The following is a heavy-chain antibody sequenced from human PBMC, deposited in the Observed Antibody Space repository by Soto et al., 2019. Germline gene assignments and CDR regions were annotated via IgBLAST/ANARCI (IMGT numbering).Heavy chain of an antibody. D-gene: IGHD3-3*01. Sequence: GGSLRLSRAASGFTFSSHEMNWVRPDPGKGLEWVSYIDYSRSRTDYADSVQGRFTISRDNAQNSLYLQMYSLRAEDTAIYYCVRDRTLLFPTSIDYWCHGTLVTVSS. J-gene: IGHJ4*01. V-gene: IGHV3-48*03. CDR2: IDYSRSRT. CDR3: VRDRTLLFPTSIDY. CDR1: GFTFSSHE.